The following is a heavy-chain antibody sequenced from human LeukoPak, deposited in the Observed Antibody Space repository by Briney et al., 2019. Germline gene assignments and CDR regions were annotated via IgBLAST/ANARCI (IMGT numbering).Heavy chain of an antibody. J-gene: IGHJ4*02. CDR3: ARDGSGWYYYDSNVKLDY. CDR2: IYSGGST. D-gene: IGHD3-22*01. Sequence: GSLRLSCAASGFTVSSNYMSWVRQAPGKGLEWVSVIYSGGSTYYADSVKGRFTISRDNAKNSLYLQMNSLRAEDTAVYYCARDGSGWYYYDSNVKLDYLGQGTLVTVSS. V-gene: IGHV3-53*01. CDR1: GFTVSSNY.